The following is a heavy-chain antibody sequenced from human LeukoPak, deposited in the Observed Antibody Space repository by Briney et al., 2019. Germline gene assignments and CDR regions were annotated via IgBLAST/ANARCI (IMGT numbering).Heavy chain of an antibody. Sequence: GGSLRLSCAASGFTVSSNYMGWVRQAPGKGLEWVSVIYSGGSTYYADSVKGRFTISRDNSKNTLYLQMNSLRAEDTAVYYCATEAAMEDYYYYGMDVWGQGTTVTVSS. CDR3: ATEAAMEDYYYYGMDV. V-gene: IGHV3-53*01. CDR1: GFTVSSNY. CDR2: IYSGGST. J-gene: IGHJ6*02. D-gene: IGHD2-2*01.